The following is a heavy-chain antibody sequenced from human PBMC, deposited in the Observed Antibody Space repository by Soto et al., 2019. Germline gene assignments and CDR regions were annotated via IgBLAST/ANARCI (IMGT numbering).Heavy chain of an antibody. Sequence: ASLKVSCKATGYTSTSYAMNWVRQAPGQRLEWMGWINAGNGNTKYSQKFQGRVTITRDTSASTAYMELSSLRSEDTAVYYCARPTPEGDAFDVWGQGTMVTVSS. V-gene: IGHV1-3*01. J-gene: IGHJ3*01. CDR1: GYTSTSYA. CDR3: ARPTPEGDAFDV. CDR2: INAGNGNT.